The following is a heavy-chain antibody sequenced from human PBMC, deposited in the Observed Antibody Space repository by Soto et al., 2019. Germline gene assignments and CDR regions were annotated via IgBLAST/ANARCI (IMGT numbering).Heavy chain of an antibody. CDR2: ISYDGSNK. CDR1: EVTIFSYG. J-gene: IGHJ4*02. Sequence: LRHSCAASEVTIFSYGMEEVRQAPGKGLEWVAVISYDGSNKYYADSVKGRFTISRDKSANTLYMQMNSLRSEDTAVYYCARDLSGSLGYWGQGTLVTVSS. CDR3: ARDLSGSLGY. D-gene: IGHD1-26*01. V-gene: IGHV3-30*03.